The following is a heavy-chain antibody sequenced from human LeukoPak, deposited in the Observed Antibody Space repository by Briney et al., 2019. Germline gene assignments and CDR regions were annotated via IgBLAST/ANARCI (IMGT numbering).Heavy chain of an antibody. J-gene: IGHJ4*02. CDR2: ITSSSSYI. CDR3: ARVSGDYYHTVDY. D-gene: IGHD4-17*01. CDR1: GFIFSPYS. V-gene: IGHV3-21*01. Sequence: GGSLRLSCAASGFIFSPYSMHWVRQAPGSALEWVSSITSSSSYIYYADSVKGRFTISRGNAKNSLYLQMNSLRVEDTAVYYCARVSGDYYHTVDYWGQGTLVTVSS.